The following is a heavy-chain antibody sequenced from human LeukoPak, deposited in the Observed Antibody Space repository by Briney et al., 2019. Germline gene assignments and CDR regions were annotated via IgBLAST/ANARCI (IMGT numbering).Heavy chain of an antibody. CDR1: GYTFSNYD. CDR2: ISAYNGDT. CDR3: ARGDYYDSSGYYTDFDY. D-gene: IGHD3-22*01. J-gene: IGHJ4*02. Sequence: ASVKVSCKASGYTFSNYDITWVRQAPGQGLEWLGWISAYNGDTNYAQKLQGRVTMTTDTSTSTAYMELRSLRSDDTAVYYCARGDYYDSSGYYTDFDYWGQGTLVTVSS. V-gene: IGHV1-18*01.